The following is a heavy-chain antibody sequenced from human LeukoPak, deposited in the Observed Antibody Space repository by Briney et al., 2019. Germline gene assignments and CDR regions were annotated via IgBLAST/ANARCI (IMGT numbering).Heavy chain of an antibody. Sequence: PGESLRLSCAASGFTFSSYAMSWVRQAPGKGLEWVSAISGSGGSTYYADSVKGRFTISRDNSKNTLYLQMNSLRAEDTAVYYCAKDPRNFSRMIVVVPDYWGQGTLVTVSS. D-gene: IGHD3-22*01. V-gene: IGHV3-23*01. CDR3: AKDPRNFSRMIVVVPDY. CDR1: GFTFSSYA. J-gene: IGHJ4*02. CDR2: ISGSGGST.